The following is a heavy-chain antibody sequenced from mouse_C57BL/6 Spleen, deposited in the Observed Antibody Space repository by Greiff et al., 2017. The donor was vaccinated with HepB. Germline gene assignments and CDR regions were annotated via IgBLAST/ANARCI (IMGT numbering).Heavy chain of an antibody. CDR1: GFTFSDFY. CDR2: SRNKANDYTT. CDR3: ARVVPLDDAMDY. J-gene: IGHJ4*01. V-gene: IGHV7-1*01. Sequence: EVNVVESGGGLVQSGRSLRLSCATSGFTFSDFYMEWVRQAPGKGLEWIAASRNKANDYTTEYSASVKGRFIVSRDTSQSILYLQMNALRAEDTAIHYCARVVPLDDAMDYWGQGTSVTVSS. D-gene: IGHD5-1*01.